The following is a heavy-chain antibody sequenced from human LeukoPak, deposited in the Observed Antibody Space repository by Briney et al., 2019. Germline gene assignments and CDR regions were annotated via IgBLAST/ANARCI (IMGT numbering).Heavy chain of an antibody. CDR1: GFTFDDYT. CDR2: ISWDGGST. CDR3: AKGYSGYELDY. D-gene: IGHD5-12*01. Sequence: PGGSLRLSCAASGFTFDDYTMHWVRQAPGKGLEWVSLISWDGGSTYYADSVKGRFTISRDNSKNTLYLQMNSLRAEDTAVYYCAKGYSGYELDYWGQGTLVTVSS. V-gene: IGHV3-43*01. J-gene: IGHJ4*02.